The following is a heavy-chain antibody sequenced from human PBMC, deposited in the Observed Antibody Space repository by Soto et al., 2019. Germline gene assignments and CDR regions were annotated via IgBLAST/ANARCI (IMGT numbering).Heavy chain of an antibody. CDR3: ARAGKSYGGLFDY. CDR2: IYYTGST. J-gene: IGHJ4*02. CDR1: GASISDYY. V-gene: IGHV4-59*01. Sequence: QVQLQESGPGLVKPSETLSLICTVSGASISDYYWTWIRQPPGKGLGCFGYIYYTGSTSYNPSLRSRVSMSIDTSKNQFSLKLSSVTAADTAVYFCARAGKSYGGLFDYWGPGTLVTVSS. D-gene: IGHD5-18*01.